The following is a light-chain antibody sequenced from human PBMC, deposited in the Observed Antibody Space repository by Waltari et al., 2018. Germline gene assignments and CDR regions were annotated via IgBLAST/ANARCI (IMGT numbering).Light chain of an antibody. CDR3: QAWDSSTAV. CDR1: NLGDKF. CDR2: KDT. J-gene: IGLJ2*01. Sequence: SYELTQPPSVSVSPGQTASITCSGDNLGDKFVCWYQQKPGQSPVLVIYKDTKRPSGIPERFSGSNSGNTATLTISGTQAMDEADYYCQAWDSSTAVFGGGTKLTVL. V-gene: IGLV3-1*01.